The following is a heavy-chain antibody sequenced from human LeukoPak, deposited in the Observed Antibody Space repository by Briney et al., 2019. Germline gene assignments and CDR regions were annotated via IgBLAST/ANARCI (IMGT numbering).Heavy chain of an antibody. D-gene: IGHD6-13*01. CDR1: GYSFTSYY. CDR3: ARDPISSNWPRGHFFDP. V-gene: IGHV1-46*01. CDR2: INPNGGGT. Sequence: ASVKIFCKASGYSFTSYYVNWLRQAPGQGLECMGIINPNGGGTTYTEKFQGRVTMTRDTSTSTVYMELSSLRPEDTAVYYCARDPISSNWPRGHFFDPWGQGTLVTVSS. J-gene: IGHJ5*02.